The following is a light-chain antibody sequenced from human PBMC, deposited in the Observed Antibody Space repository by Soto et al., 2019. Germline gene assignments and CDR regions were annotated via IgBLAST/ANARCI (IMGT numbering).Light chain of an antibody. CDR3: QQYGTSPWT. Sequence: ELVLTQSPGTLSLSPGERATLSCRASQSVSSSFVAWFQQKPGQAPRLLIYGTSSRATGIPDRFSGSGSGTDFSLPINGLEPEDFAMYFCQQYGTSPWTFGQGSKV. CDR1: QSVSSSF. J-gene: IGKJ1*01. CDR2: GTS. V-gene: IGKV3-20*01.